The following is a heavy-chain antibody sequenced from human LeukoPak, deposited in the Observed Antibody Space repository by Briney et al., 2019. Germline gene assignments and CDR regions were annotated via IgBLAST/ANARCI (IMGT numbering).Heavy chain of an antibody. Sequence: GGSLRLSCAASGFTFSSYSMNWVRQAPGKGLEWVSSISSSSSYIYYADSVKGRFTISRDNAKSSLYLQMNSLSAEDTAVYYCARDPCGGSCYYEDCFDPWGQGTLVTVSS. J-gene: IGHJ5*02. CDR3: ARDPCGGSCYYEDCFDP. V-gene: IGHV3-21*01. D-gene: IGHD2-15*01. CDR1: GFTFSSYS. CDR2: ISSSSSYI.